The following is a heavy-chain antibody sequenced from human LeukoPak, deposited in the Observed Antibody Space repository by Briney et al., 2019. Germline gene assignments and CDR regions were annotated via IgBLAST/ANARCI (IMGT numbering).Heavy chain of an antibody. CDR2: ISYSGST. J-gene: IGHJ4*02. CDR1: GGSITSSNYY. D-gene: IGHD3-16*01. Sequence: PSETLSLTCSVSGGSITSSNYYWGWIRQPPGKGLEWIGSISYSGSTYYNPSLRSLFAISGDTSRNQFSLTVSSVTAADTAVYYCARLSRGIMLPDYCGQGTLVTVSS. CDR3: ARLSRGIMLPDY. V-gene: IGHV4-39*01.